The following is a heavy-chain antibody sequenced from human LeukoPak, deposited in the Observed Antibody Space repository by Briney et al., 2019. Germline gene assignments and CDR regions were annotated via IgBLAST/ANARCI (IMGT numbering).Heavy chain of an antibody. CDR2: IYTTGRT. CDR1: GGSISSYW. V-gene: IGHV4-4*07. Sequence: SETLSLNCSVSGGSISSYWWSWIRQPAGKGLEFIGRIYTTGRTSYNPSLKSRVSMSVDTSKNKFSLELRSVTAADTAVYFCARAGYTISSYRFDYWGQGALVTVSS. D-gene: IGHD3-16*02. CDR3: ARAGYTISSYRFDY. J-gene: IGHJ4*02.